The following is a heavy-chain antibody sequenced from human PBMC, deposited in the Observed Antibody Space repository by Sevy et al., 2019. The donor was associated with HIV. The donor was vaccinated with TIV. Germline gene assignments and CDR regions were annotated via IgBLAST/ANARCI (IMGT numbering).Heavy chain of an antibody. CDR3: ARGPVGLFDY. Sequence: SETLSLTCAVYGGSFSGYYWNWIRQPPGKGLEWIGEINHFGSTNYNPSLKSQVTMSIDTSKNQLSPNLTSVTAADTAVYYCARGPVGLFDYWGQGSLVTVSS. CDR1: GGSFSGYY. J-gene: IGHJ4*02. V-gene: IGHV4-34*01. CDR2: INHFGST. D-gene: IGHD1-26*01.